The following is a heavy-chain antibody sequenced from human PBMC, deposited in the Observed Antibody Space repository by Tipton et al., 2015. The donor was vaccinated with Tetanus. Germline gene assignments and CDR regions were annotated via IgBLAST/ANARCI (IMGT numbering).Heavy chain of an antibody. J-gene: IGHJ4*02. Sequence: TLSLTCTVSGDSISSGGPYWSWIRQFPGKGLEWMGYIHHTGSTYYNPSLKTRITLSVDTSKNQFSLKLSSVTAADTAVYYCARGKHTVTFDYWGQGTLVTVSS. CDR1: GDSISSGGPY. V-gene: IGHV4-31*03. CDR3: ARGKHTVTFDY. D-gene: IGHD4-17*01. CDR2: IHHTGST.